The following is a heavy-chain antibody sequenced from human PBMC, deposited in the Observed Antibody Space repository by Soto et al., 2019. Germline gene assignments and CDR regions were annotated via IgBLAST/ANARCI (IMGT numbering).Heavy chain of an antibody. D-gene: IGHD6-19*01. J-gene: IGHJ6*02. CDR3: ASSGWYRYYYYGMDV. Sequence: LSLTGAVSGGSISSSNWWSWVRQPPGKGLEWIGEIYHSGSTNYNPSLKSRVTISVDKYKNQFSLKLSSVTAADTAVYYCASSGWYRYYYYGMDVWGQGTTVTGS. CDR1: GGSISSSNW. V-gene: IGHV4-4*02. CDR2: IYHSGST.